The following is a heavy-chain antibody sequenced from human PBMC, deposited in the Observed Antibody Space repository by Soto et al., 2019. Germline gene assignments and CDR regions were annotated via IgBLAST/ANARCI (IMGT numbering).Heavy chain of an antibody. D-gene: IGHD6-19*01. J-gene: IGHJ4*02. CDR3: ARDLYRSGPFDY. CDR1: GGSISSYY. V-gene: IGHV4-59*01. CDR2: IYYSGST. Sequence: QVQLQESGPGLVKPSETLSLTCTVSGGSISSYYWSWIRQPPGKGLEWIGYIYYSGSTNYNPSLKSRVTISEDTYKNQFSLKLSSVTAADTAVDYCARDLYRSGPFDYWGQGTLVTVSS.